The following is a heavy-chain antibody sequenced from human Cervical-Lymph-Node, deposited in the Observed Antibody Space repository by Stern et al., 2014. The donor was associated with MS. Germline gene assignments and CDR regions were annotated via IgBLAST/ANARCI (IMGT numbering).Heavy chain of an antibody. CDR2: IYPGGSDN. J-gene: IGHJ6*02. CDR1: GYSFTSYW. CDR3: ARQHPTYYYYGMDV. V-gene: IGHV5-51*01. Sequence: VQLVQSGAEVKKPGESLKISCKGSGYSFTSYWIGWVRQMPGKGLEWMGIIYPGGSDNRYSPSFQGQVTISAKKSISTAYLQWSSLKASHTAIYYWARQHPTYYYYGMDVGGQGPTATVSS.